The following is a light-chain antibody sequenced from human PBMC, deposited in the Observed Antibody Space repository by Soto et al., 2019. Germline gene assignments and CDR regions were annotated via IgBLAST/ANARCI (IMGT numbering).Light chain of an antibody. CDR1: SSDVGGYDY. CDR3: SSYTGGNPSYV. J-gene: IGLJ1*01. V-gene: IGLV2-8*01. CDR2: EVT. Sequence: QSVLTQPPSASGSPGQSVTISYTETSSDVGGYDYVSWYQQHPGKAPKLMIYEVTIRPSGVSDRFSGSKSGNTASLTVSGLQAEDEADYYCSSYTGGNPSYVFGTGTKVTVL.